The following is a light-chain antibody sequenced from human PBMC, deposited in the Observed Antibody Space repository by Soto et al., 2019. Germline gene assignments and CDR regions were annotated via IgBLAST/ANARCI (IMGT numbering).Light chain of an antibody. CDR2: GTS. CDR3: QHYGSSPPDT. CDR1: QSVSGTY. Sequence: EIVLTQSPGTLSLSLGERATLSCRASQSVSGTYSAWYQQKPGQAPRLLIYGTSKRAAGIPDRFSASGSGTDFSLTISRLEPEDFAVYYCQHYGSSPPDTFGQGTKLEIK. J-gene: IGKJ2*01. V-gene: IGKV3-20*01.